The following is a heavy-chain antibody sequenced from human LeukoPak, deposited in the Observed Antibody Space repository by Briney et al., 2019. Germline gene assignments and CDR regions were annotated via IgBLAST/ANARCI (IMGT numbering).Heavy chain of an antibody. CDR2: ISYDGSNK. J-gene: IGHJ4*02. CDR1: GFTFSSYA. CDR3: AREPPGTTGTTRAFDY. D-gene: IGHD1-1*01. Sequence: GGSLRLSCAASGFTFSSYAMHWVRQAPGKGPEPAAVISYDGSNKYYAHSVKGRFTISRDNSKNTLYLQMNSLRAEDTAVYYCAREPPGTTGTTRAFDYWGQGTLVTVSS. V-gene: IGHV3-30*04.